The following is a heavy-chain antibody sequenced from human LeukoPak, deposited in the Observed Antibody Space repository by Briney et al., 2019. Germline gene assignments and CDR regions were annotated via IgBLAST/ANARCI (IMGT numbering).Heavy chain of an antibody. CDR1: GFTFSSYG. Sequence: GGPLRLSCAASGFTFSSYGMSWVPEAPGKGLEWVSDISGSGGSTYYADSVKGRFTISRDNSKNTLYLQMNSLRAEDTAVYYCAKRLWNRGGSSGAPFDYWGQGTLVTVSS. J-gene: IGHJ4*02. V-gene: IGHV3-23*01. D-gene: IGHD3-22*01. CDR2: ISGSGGST. CDR3: AKRLWNRGGSSGAPFDY.